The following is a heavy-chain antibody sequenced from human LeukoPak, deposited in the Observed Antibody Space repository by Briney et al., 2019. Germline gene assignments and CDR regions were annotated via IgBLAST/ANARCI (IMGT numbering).Heavy chain of an antibody. Sequence: GSLRLSCAASGFTFSDYAINWVRQPPGKGLEWIGEINHIGSTNYNPSLKSRVTISVDTSKNQFSLKLSSVTAADTAVYYCARGGQVVPAAIVYWGQGTLVTVSS. CDR1: GFTFSDYA. CDR2: INHIGST. V-gene: IGHV4-34*01. CDR3: ARGGQVVPAAIVY. D-gene: IGHD2-2*02. J-gene: IGHJ4*02.